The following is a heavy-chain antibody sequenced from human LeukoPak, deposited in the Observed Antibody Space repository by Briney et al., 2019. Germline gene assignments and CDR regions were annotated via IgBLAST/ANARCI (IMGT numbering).Heavy chain of an antibody. CDR3: ARGSRDYYGSGSHFDY. D-gene: IGHD3-10*01. CDR2: IIPILGIA. J-gene: IGHJ4*02. CDR1: GGTSSSYA. V-gene: IGHV1-69*04. Sequence: SVKVSCKASGGTSSSYAISWVRQAPGLGLEWMGRIIPILGIANYAQKFQGRVTITADKSTSTAYMELSSLRSEDTAVYYCARGSRDYYGSGSHFDYWGQGTLVTVSS.